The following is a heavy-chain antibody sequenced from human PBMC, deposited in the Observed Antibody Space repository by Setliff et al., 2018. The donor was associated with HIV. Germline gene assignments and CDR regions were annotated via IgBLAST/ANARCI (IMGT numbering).Heavy chain of an antibody. Sequence: GGSLRLSCAVSGFTFSDYYMSWIRQVPGKGLEWVSNTKFDGSESYYADSVKGRFIASTDNAKNSLFLQMNSLKAEDTAVYYCARAYNVYDYRFDSSGYDYWGQGTLVTVSS. CDR3: ARAYNVYDYRFDSSGYDY. CDR1: GFTFSDYY. D-gene: IGHD3-22*01. CDR2: TKFDGSES. J-gene: IGHJ4*02. V-gene: IGHV3-7*03.